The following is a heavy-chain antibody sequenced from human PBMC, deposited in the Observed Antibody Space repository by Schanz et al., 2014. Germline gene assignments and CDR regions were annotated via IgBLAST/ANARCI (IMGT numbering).Heavy chain of an antibody. CDR2: ISRSSGRI. D-gene: IGHD2-21*01. CDR1: GFTFSRYN. Sequence: EVQLVESGGGLVKPGGSLRLSCAGTGFTFSRYNMNWVRQAPGRGLEWVSSISRSSGRIYYSDSVKGRFTISRDNSKNTLYLQMNSLRAEDTAVYYCAKGQLLSYYFDYWGQGTLVTVSS. J-gene: IGHJ4*02. CDR3: AKGQLLSYYFDY. V-gene: IGHV3-21*04.